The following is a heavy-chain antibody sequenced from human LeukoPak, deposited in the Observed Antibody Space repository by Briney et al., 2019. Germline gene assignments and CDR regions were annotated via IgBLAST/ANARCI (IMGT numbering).Heavy chain of an antibody. CDR2: TWYDGDDK. V-gene: IGHV3-33*01. CDR3: ARDVGVGEGMDV. Sequence: GGSVRLSCAASGFNLSTYGMHWVRQAPGKGLEWLAVTWYDGDDKYFGDSVKGRFTISRDNSKNTFYLQMNSLTAEDTAVYYCARDVGVGEGMDVWGQGTTVTDSS. J-gene: IGHJ6*02. CDR1: GFNLSTYG.